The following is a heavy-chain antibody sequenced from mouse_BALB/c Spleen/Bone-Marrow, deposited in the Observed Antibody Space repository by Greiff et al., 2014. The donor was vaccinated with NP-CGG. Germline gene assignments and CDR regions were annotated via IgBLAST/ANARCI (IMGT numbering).Heavy chain of an antibody. CDR2: IDPANGNT. Sequence: VQLQQSGAELVKPGASVKLSCTASGFNIKDTYMHWVKQRPEQSLEWIGRIDPANGNTKYDPKFQGKATITADTSSNTAYLQLSSLTSADAAVYYCARWEYYAMDYWGQGTSVTVSS. V-gene: IGHV14-3*02. CDR1: GFNIKDTY. J-gene: IGHJ4*01. D-gene: IGHD4-1*01. CDR3: ARWEYYAMDY.